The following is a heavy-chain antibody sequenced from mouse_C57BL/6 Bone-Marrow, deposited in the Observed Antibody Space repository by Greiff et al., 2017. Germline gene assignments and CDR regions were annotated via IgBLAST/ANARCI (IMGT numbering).Heavy chain of an antibody. J-gene: IGHJ4*01. CDR2: IYPGGGYT. V-gene: IGHV1-63*01. CDR3: AILGNYAMDY. CDR1: GYTFTNYW. Sequence: VQLQQSGAELVRPGTSVKMSCKASGYTFTNYWIGWAKQRPGHGLEWIGDIYPGGGYTNYNEKFKGKATLTADKSSSTAYMQFSSLTSEDSAIYYCAILGNYAMDYWGQGTSVTVSS.